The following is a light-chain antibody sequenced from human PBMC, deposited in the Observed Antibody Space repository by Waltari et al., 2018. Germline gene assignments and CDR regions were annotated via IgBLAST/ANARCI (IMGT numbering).Light chain of an antibody. J-gene: IGLJ3*02. Sequence: QSALTQPASVSGSPGQSITISCTGTRSDVGSYNLVSWYQQHPGKAPKLMIYEDNKRPSGVSNRFSGSKAGNTASVTISARQAEDEADYYCCSYAGSAIWVFGGGTKLTVL. CDR1: RSDVGSYNL. CDR2: EDN. CDR3: CSYAGSAIWV. V-gene: IGLV2-23*01.